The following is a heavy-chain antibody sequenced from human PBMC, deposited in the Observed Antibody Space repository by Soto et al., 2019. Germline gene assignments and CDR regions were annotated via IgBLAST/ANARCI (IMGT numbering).Heavy chain of an antibody. D-gene: IGHD4-17*01. CDR1: GDSVTSGSYY. Sequence: ACPVSGDSVTSGSYYWTWIRQHQGKGLEWIGYIYYSGSTNYNPSLKSRVTISVDTSKNQFSLKLSSVTAADTAVYYCARLDYGDYEITDWGQGTLVTVSS. CDR3: ARLDYGDYEITD. J-gene: IGHJ4*02. CDR2: IYYSGST. V-gene: IGHV4-61*01.